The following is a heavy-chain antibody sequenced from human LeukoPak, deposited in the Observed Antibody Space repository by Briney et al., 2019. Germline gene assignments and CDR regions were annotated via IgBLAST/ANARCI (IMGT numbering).Heavy chain of an antibody. Sequence: GGSLRLSCAAPGFTFSSYGMHWVRQAPGKGLEWVAVISYDGSNKYYADSVKGRFTISRDNSKNTLYLQMNSLRAEDTAVYYCAKDQEVVVAATYDFDYWGQGTLVTVSS. J-gene: IGHJ4*02. CDR1: GFTFSSYG. V-gene: IGHV3-30*18. CDR2: ISYDGSNK. D-gene: IGHD2-15*01. CDR3: AKDQEVVVAATYDFDY.